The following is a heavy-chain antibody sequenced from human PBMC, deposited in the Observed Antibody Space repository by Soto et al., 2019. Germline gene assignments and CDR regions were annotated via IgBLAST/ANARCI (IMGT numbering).Heavy chain of an antibody. CDR1: GGYSSNYS. J-gene: IGHJ1*01. V-gene: IGHV4-4*07. CDR2: ITINGNT. D-gene: IGHD1-7*01. Sequence: SGTLSLTCIDPGGYSSNYSWSWIRQPAGKGLEWIGRITINGNTQKNPSFKSRVTMSIDTSRNHFSLNLQSATAADTALYYCARETGENWTYEAHWGPGTLVTVSS. CDR3: ARETGENWTYEAH.